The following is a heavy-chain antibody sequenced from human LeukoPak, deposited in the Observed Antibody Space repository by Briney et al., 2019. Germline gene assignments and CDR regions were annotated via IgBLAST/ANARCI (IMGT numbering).Heavy chain of an antibody. Sequence: GGSLRLSCAASGFTFSGSAMHWVRQASGKGLEWVGRIRSKANSYATAYAASVKGRFTISRDDSKNTAYLQMNSLKTEDTAVYYCAKDMAVYSYGASFDYWGQGTLVTVSS. CDR2: IRSKANSYAT. CDR3: AKDMAVYSYGASFDY. J-gene: IGHJ4*02. CDR1: GFTFSGSA. V-gene: IGHV3-73*01. D-gene: IGHD5-18*01.